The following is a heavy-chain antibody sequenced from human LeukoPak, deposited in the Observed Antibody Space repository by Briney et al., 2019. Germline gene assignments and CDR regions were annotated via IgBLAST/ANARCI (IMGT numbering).Heavy chain of an antibody. CDR2: ISSGSSTM. D-gene: IGHD3-22*01. V-gene: IGHV3-48*01. CDR3: ARDLYYDSSGPVSGY. Sequence: GGSLRLSCAASGFMFSTYSMNWVRQAPGKGLEWVSYISSGSSTMYYADSVKGRFTISRDNAKNSLYLQMNSLRAEDTAVYYCARDLYYDSSGPVSGYWGQGTLVTVSS. CDR1: GFMFSTYS. J-gene: IGHJ4*02.